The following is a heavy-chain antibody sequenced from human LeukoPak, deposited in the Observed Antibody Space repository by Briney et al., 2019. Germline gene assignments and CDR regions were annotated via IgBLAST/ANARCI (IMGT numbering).Heavy chain of an antibody. J-gene: IGHJ4*02. D-gene: IGHD3-22*01. V-gene: IGHV4-4*09. CDR3: ARQQIGLYYFDY. CDR2: IYTSGST. Sequence: PSETLSLTCTVSGGSISSYYWSWIRQPPGKGLQWIGYIYTSGSTSYNPSLKSRVTISLDTSKNQFSLKLSSVTAADTAVYFCARQQIGLYYFDYWGQGTLVTVSS. CDR1: GGSISSYY.